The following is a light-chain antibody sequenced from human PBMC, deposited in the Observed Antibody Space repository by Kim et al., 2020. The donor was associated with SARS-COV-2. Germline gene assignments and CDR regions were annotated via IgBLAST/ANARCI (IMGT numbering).Light chain of an antibody. CDR1: SSDIGNYNF. CDR3: SSHIGRSTKV. J-gene: IGLJ3*02. V-gene: IGLV2-14*01. Sequence: QSALTQPASVSGSPGQSITISCTGTSSDIGNYNFVSWSQQHPGKAPKLLIYDVSKRPSGVTDRFSGSKSGNAASLTIPGLKAEDEADYYCSSHIGRSTKVFGRGTQ. CDR2: DVS.